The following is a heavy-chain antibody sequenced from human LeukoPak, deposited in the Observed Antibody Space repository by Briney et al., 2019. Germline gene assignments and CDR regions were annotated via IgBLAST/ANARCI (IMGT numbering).Heavy chain of an antibody. V-gene: IGHV1-18*01. CDR2: ISASNGHT. CDR1: GFTFFNYG. Sequence: AAVKVSCKASGFTFFNYGFSWVRQAPGQGLEWMGWISASNGHTIYAQSSQGRVIMTTDTSPTTAYLEMTSLRSDDTAVYYCGIWVQTPNDYWGHGNLVTVSS. J-gene: IGHJ4*01. CDR3: GIWVQTPNDY. D-gene: IGHD3-10*01.